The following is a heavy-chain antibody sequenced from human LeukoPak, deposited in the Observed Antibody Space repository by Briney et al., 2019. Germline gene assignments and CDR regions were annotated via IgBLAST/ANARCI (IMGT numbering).Heavy chain of an antibody. CDR2: ISYDGSNR. V-gene: IGHV3-30*18. CDR3: AKGRTAAAGTTPEFDY. Sequence: GGSLRLSCAAPGFTFSSYGIHWVRQAPGKGLEWVAVISYDGSNRYYADSVKGRFTISRGNSKNTLYLQMNSLRPEGTAVYYCAKGRTAAAGTTPEFDYWGQGTLVTVSS. J-gene: IGHJ4*02. D-gene: IGHD6-13*01. CDR1: GFTFSSYG.